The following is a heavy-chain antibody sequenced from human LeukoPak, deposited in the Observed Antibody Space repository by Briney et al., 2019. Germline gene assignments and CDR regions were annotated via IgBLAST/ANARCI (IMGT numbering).Heavy chain of an antibody. Sequence: ASVKVSCKASGYNFTGYYMHWVRQAPGQGPEWMGRLNPNSGGTNYAQKFQGRVTMTRDTSISTAYMELSRLRSDDTAVYYCARVVSGTTGTDAFDIWGQGTMVTVSS. V-gene: IGHV1-2*06. J-gene: IGHJ3*02. CDR1: GYNFTGYY. CDR3: ARVVSGTTGTDAFDI. D-gene: IGHD1-7*01. CDR2: LNPNSGGT.